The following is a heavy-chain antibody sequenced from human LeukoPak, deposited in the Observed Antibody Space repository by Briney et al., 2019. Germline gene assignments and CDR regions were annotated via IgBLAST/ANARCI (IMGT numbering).Heavy chain of an antibody. V-gene: IGHV3-30-3*01. J-gene: IGHJ3*02. CDR1: GFTFSSYA. CDR3: AREGYDSSGYYLDDAFGI. CDR2: ISYDGSNK. D-gene: IGHD3-22*01. Sequence: GGSLRLSCAASGFTFSSYAMHWVRQAPGKGLEWVAVISYDGSNKYYADSVKGRFTISRDNSKNTLYLQMNSLRAEDTAVYYCAREGYDSSGYYLDDAFGIWGQGTMVTVSS.